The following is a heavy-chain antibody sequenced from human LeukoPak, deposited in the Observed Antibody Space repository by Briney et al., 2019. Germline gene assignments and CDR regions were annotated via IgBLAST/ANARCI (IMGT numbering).Heavy chain of an antibody. CDR1: GYTFTSYD. Sequence: ASVKVSCKASGYTFTSYDINWVRQATGQGLEWMGWMNPNSGNTGYAQKFQGRVTITRNTSISTAYMELSSLRSEDTAVYYCARDLRYYYGSGGGYWGQGTLVTVSS. J-gene: IGHJ4*02. D-gene: IGHD3-10*01. V-gene: IGHV1-8*03. CDR2: MNPNSGNT. CDR3: ARDLRYYYGSGGGY.